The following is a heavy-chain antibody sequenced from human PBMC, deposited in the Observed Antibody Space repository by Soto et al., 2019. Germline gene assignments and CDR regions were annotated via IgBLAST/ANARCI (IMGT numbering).Heavy chain of an antibody. D-gene: IGHD2-15*01. CDR3: VSPRPEEVDYGMAV. V-gene: IGHV3-53*01. CDR2: LYTEGTT. J-gene: IGHJ6*02. Sequence: GGSLRLSCVASGLTVSHNYMAWVRQAPEMGLEWVSILYTEGTTYYADSVKGRFTISRDSSKNTLFLQMDSLRAEDTAVYYCVSPRPEEVDYGMAVWGQGTTGIVS. CDR1: GLTVSHNY.